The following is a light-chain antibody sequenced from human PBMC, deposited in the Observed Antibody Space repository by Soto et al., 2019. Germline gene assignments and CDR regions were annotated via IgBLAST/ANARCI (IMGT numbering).Light chain of an antibody. Sequence: QSALTQPASLSGSPGQSITISCTGTSSDFGGYTYVSWYQQHPGKAPKLMIFDATSRPSGVSNRFSGSKSDNTASLTIAGLQAEDEADYYCSSYTSTSTYVFGTGTKVTVL. J-gene: IGLJ1*01. CDR1: SSDFGGYTY. CDR3: SSYTSTSTYV. CDR2: DAT. V-gene: IGLV2-14*03.